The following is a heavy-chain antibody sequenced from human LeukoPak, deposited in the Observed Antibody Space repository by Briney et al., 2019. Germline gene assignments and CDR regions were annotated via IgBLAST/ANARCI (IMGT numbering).Heavy chain of an antibody. Sequence: SETLSLTCAVYGGSFSGYCWSWIRQPPGKGLEWIGEINHSGSTNYNPSLKSRVTISVDTSKNQFSLKLSSVTAADTAVYYCARFGDEYSSSSGTYWGQGTLVTVSS. CDR3: ARFGDEYSSSSGTY. J-gene: IGHJ4*02. CDR2: INHSGST. V-gene: IGHV4-34*01. D-gene: IGHD6-6*01. CDR1: GGSFSGYC.